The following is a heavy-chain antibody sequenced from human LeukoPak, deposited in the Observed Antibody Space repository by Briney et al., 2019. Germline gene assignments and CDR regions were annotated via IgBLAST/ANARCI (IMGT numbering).Heavy chain of an antibody. CDR2: ISSNGGST. J-gene: IGHJ3*02. CDR1: GFTFSSYA. Sequence: PGGSLRLSCAASGFTFSSYAMHWVRQAPGKGLEYVSAISSNGGSTYYANSVKGRFTISRDNSKNTLYLQMGSLRAEDMAVYYCARVRGSDGLERRRGGAFDIWGQGTMVTVSS. D-gene: IGHD1-1*01. V-gene: IGHV3-64*01. CDR3: ARVRGSDGLERRRGGAFDI.